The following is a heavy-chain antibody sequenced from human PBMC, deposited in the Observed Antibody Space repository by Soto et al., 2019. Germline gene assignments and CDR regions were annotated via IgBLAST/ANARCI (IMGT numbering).Heavy chain of an antibody. CDR3: ARVLWSGYYYGWFDP. CDR2: ISSSSSYT. CDR1: GFTFSDYY. V-gene: IGHV3-11*06. Sequence: GGSLRLSCAASGFTFSDYYMSWIRQAPGKGLEWVSYISSSSSYTNYADSVKGRFTISRDNAKNSLYLQMNSLRAEDTAVYYCARVLWSGYYYGWFDPWGQGTLVTVSS. D-gene: IGHD3-3*01. J-gene: IGHJ5*02.